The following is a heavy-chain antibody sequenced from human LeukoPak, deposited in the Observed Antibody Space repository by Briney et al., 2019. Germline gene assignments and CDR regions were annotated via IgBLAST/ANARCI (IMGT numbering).Heavy chain of an antibody. D-gene: IGHD1-26*01. CDR1: GFTLSGNS. CDR2: LSSGGSGT. Sequence: GGSLRLSCAASGFTLSGNSMSWVRQAPGKELEWVSALSSGGSGTYYADTVKGRFTVSRDNSKNTLFLQMNSLRTEDTAVYYCAKRSVGRAGYYFDYWGQGTLVTVSS. CDR3: AKRSVGRAGYYFDY. J-gene: IGHJ4*02. V-gene: IGHV3-23*01.